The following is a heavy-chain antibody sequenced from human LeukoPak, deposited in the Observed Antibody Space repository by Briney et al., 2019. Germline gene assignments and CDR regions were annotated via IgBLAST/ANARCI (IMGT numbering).Heavy chain of an antibody. CDR1: GYTFSTYS. Sequence: GGSLRLSCAASGYTFSTYSMNWVRQAPGKGLEWVSSISSNNRYIYYADSVKGRFTISRDNSKNTLYLQMNSLRAEDTAVYYCAKTMTTVTTPADYWGQGTLVTVSS. V-gene: IGHV3-21*01. J-gene: IGHJ4*02. CDR3: AKTMTTVTTPADY. CDR2: ISSNNRYI. D-gene: IGHD4-17*01.